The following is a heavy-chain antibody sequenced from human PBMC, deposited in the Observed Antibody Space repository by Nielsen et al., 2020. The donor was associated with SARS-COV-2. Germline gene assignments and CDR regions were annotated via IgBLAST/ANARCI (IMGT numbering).Heavy chain of an antibody. D-gene: IGHD1-26*01. V-gene: IGHV3-7*03. J-gene: IGHJ3*02. CDR3: AREDNSGSYYEAFDI. CDR2: IKQDGSEK. Sequence: GESLKISCAASGFTFSSYWMSWVRQAPGKGLEWVANIKQDGSEKYYVDSVKGRFTISRDNAKNSLYLQMNSLRAEDTAVYYCAREDNSGSYYEAFDIWGQGTMVTVSS. CDR1: GFTFSSYW.